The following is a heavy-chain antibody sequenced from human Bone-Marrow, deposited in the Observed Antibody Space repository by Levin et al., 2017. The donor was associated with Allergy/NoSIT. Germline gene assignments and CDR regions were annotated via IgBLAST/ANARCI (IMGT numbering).Heavy chain of an antibody. CDR1: GYTFTSYG. Sequence: GESLKISCKASGYTFTSYGISWVRQAPGQGLEWMGWISAYNGNTNYAQKLQGRVTMTTDTSTSTAYMELRSLRSDDTAVYYCARDPTKSFGVVFLALQPLDYWGQGTLVTVSS. D-gene: IGHD3-3*01. V-gene: IGHV1-18*01. CDR2: ISAYNGNT. CDR3: ARDPTKSFGVVFLALQPLDY. J-gene: IGHJ4*02.